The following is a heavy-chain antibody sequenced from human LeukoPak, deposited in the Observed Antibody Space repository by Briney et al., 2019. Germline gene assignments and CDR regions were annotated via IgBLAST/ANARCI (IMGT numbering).Heavy chain of an antibody. CDR1: GDSVSGHY. Sequence: PSETLSLTCTVSGDSVSGHYWSWIRQTPGRGLEWIGYVSYSGGTNYNPSLKRRVSISLDTSKNQFSLKLSSPAAADPAVYYCARAPMAITTSAFPDAFDFWGQGTMVTVSS. D-gene: IGHD5-12*01. V-gene: IGHV4-59*02. J-gene: IGHJ3*01. CDR3: ARAPMAITTSAFPDAFDF. CDR2: VSYSGGT.